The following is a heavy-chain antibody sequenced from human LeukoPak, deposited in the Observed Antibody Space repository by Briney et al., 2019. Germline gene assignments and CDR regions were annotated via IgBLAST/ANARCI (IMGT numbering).Heavy chain of an antibody. Sequence: PSETLSLTCTVSGGSMSSYYWSWIRQPPGKGLEWIGYIYYSGSTNYNPSLKSRVTISVDTSKNQISLKLSSMTAADTAVYYCARVGGNYSYYYMDVWGKGTSVTVSS. CDR2: IYYSGST. D-gene: IGHD1-7*01. CDR3: ARVGGNYSYYYMDV. CDR1: GGSMSSYY. J-gene: IGHJ6*03. V-gene: IGHV4-59*12.